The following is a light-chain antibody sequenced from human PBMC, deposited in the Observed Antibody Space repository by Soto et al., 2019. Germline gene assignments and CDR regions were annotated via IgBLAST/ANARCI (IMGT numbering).Light chain of an antibody. V-gene: IGKV1-33*01. Sequence: DIQMTQSPSSLSASVGDRVTITCQASQDISNYLSWYQQKPGKAPKLLIYDAANLQTGVPSRFSGGGSGTHFALTISSLQPGDIATYYCQHYHNLPFTFGPGTKVDVK. CDR2: DAA. CDR1: QDISNY. CDR3: QHYHNLPFT. J-gene: IGKJ3*01.